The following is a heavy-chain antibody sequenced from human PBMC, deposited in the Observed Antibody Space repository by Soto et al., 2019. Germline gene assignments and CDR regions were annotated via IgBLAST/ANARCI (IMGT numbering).Heavy chain of an antibody. CDR3: ARSVSTIAARPDY. J-gene: IGHJ4*02. CDR2: INPNSSDT. Sequence: QVQLVQSGAEVKKPGASVKVSCKASGYTFTGYYMHWVRQAPGQGLEWMGWINPNSSDTNYAQNFQGRVTMTRDTSISTAYMELSRLRSDDTAVYYCARSVSTIAARPDYWGQGTLVTVSS. D-gene: IGHD6-6*01. CDR1: GYTFTGYY. V-gene: IGHV1-2*02.